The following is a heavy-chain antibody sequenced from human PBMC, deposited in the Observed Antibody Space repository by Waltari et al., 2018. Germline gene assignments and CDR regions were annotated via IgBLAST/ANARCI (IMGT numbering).Heavy chain of an antibody. CDR2: ISSARDFK. D-gene: IGHD3-10*01. CDR3: TRDSGLTGVTGGDTFDI. J-gene: IGHJ3*02. V-gene: IGHV3-21*04. Sequence: DGQLVESGGGLVKPGGSLRLSCAASGFTFSYYTMNWVRQAPGKGLEGVSAISSARDFKYYADSLRGRFTISRDNAKNTLFLHMTSLTADDTSIYFCTRDSGLTGVTGGDTFDIWGQGAMVTVSS. CDR1: GFTFSYYT.